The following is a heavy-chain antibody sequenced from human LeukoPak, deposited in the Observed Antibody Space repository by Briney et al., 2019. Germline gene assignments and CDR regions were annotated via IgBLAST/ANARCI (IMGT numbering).Heavy chain of an antibody. Sequence: GGSLRLSCAASGFTFDDYDMHWVRHAPAKGLEWVSLMSEDGGSTYYADSVKGRFTISRDNSENHLYLQMNRLRTEDTALYYCAKDAVAGTADYWGQGTLVTVSS. V-gene: IGHV3-43*02. CDR2: MSEDGGST. CDR1: GFTFDDYD. CDR3: AKDAVAGTADY. J-gene: IGHJ4*02. D-gene: IGHD6-19*01.